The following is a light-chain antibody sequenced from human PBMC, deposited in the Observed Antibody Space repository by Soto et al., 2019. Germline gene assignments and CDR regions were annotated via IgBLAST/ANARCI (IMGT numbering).Light chain of an antibody. V-gene: IGLV1-40*01. CDR1: SSNIGAGYD. Sequence: QSVLTQPPSVSGAPGQRVTISCTGSSSNIGAGYDVHWYQQRPGTAPKLLISGNSNRPSGVPDRFSGSTSGTSASLAITGLLAEDEGDYYCQSYDSTLSARYVFGTGTKLTVL. CDR3: QSYDSTLSARYV. CDR2: GNS. J-gene: IGLJ1*01.